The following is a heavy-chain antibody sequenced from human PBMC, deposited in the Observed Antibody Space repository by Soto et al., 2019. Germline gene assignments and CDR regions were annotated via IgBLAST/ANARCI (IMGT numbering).Heavy chain of an antibody. Sequence: PGGSLRLSCAASGFTFNTSAMTWVRQAPGKGLEWVSSISSTGSNKYYADSVKGRFTISRDKSKNTLYLQMNSLRAEDTAVYYCASDRSSSSSGSPFDYWGQGTLVTVSS. CDR1: GFTFNTSA. J-gene: IGHJ4*02. V-gene: IGHV3-23*05. CDR3: ASDRSSSSSGSPFDY. D-gene: IGHD6-6*01. CDR2: ISSTGSNK.